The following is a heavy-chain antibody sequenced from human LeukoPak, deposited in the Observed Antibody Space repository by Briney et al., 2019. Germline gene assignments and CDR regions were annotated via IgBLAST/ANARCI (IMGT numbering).Heavy chain of an antibody. Sequence: GGSLRLSCEASGFTFSSYAMGWVRQAPGKGLEWVSAISGSGGSTYYADSVKGRFTISRDNSKNTLYLQMNSLRAEDTAVYYCAKGGYSYGAFDYWGQGTLVTVSS. CDR1: GFTFSSYA. CDR2: ISGSGGST. V-gene: IGHV3-23*01. CDR3: AKGGYSYGAFDY. J-gene: IGHJ4*02. D-gene: IGHD5-18*01.